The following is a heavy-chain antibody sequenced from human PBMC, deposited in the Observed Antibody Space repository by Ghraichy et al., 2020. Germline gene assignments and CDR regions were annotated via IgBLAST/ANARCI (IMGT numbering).Heavy chain of an antibody. J-gene: IGHJ3*02. V-gene: IGHV3-11*03. D-gene: IGHD3-16*01. CDR2: MSSSSSYT. CDR1: GFTFSDYY. Sequence: GGSLRLSCAASGFTFSDYYMTWIRQAPGKGLEWVSYMSSSSSYTNYADSVKGRFTISRDNAKNSLYLQMNSLRAEDTALYYCARIKSGTLGESFDIWGQGTMVTVSS. CDR3: ARIKSGTLGESFDI.